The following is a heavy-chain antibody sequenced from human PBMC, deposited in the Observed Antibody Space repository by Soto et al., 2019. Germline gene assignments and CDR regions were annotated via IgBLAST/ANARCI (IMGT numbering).Heavy chain of an antibody. CDR1: GFSLSTSGVG. J-gene: IGHJ3*02. CDR2: IYWNDDK. CDR3: THRRCSGGSCDNVFDI. Sequence: QITLKESGPTLVQPTQTLTLTSTFSGFSLSTSGVGVGWIRQPPGKALEWLALIYWNDDKRYSPSLKSRLTITTDTPKNQVVLTMSRLVPVDTATYYCTHRRCSGGSCDNVFDIWGQGAMVTVSS. V-gene: IGHV2-5*01. D-gene: IGHD2-15*01.